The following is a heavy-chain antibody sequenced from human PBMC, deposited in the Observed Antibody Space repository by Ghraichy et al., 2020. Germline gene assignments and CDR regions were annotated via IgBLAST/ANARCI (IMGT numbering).Heavy chain of an antibody. V-gene: IGHV3-23*01. Sequence: GESLNISCEASGFTFSSYAMSWVRQTPGKGLEWVSGISGSGDSTYYADSVKGRFTISRDNSKNTLYLQMNSLRAEDTAVYYCAKGIAAGTTTISYFYSGLDVWGHGTTVTVSS. CDR3: AKGIAAGTTTISYFYSGLDV. J-gene: IGHJ6*02. D-gene: IGHD6-13*01. CDR1: GFTFSSYA. CDR2: ISGSGDST.